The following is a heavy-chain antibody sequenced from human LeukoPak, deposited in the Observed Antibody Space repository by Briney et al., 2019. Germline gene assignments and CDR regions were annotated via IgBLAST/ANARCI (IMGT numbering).Heavy chain of an antibody. CDR2: ISAYNGNT. V-gene: IGHV1-18*01. J-gene: IGHJ6*03. D-gene: IGHD2-2*02. CDR1: GYTFTSYG. Sequence: ASVKVSCKASGYTFTSYGISWVRQAPGQGLEWMGWISAYNGNTNYAQNLQGRVTMTTDTSTSTAYMELRSLRSDDTAVYYCARGCSSTSCYIRYYYYYMDVWGKGTTVTVSS. CDR3: ARGCSSTSCYIRYYYYYMDV.